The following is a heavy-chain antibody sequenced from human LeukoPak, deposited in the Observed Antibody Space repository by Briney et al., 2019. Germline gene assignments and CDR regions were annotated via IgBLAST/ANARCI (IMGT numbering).Heavy chain of an antibody. D-gene: IGHD5-12*01. Sequence: AGGSLRISCAASGFTFSYYSMSWVRQAPGKGLEWVSGISGSGGSTFYADSVKGRFTISRDKSKNTLYLQMSSLRAEDTALYYCAKEKKPEPVRAPTRTPFDYWGQGTLVTVST. V-gene: IGHV3-23*01. CDR3: AKEKKPEPVRAPTRTPFDY. CDR2: ISGSGGST. J-gene: IGHJ4*02. CDR1: GFTFSYYS.